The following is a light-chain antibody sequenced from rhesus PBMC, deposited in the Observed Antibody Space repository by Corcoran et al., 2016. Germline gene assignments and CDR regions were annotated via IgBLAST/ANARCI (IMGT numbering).Light chain of an antibody. CDR2: YAA. Sequence: DIQMTQSPSSLSASVGDTVTITCRASQGIINYLAWYQQKPGKAPKTLSHYAANLERGAPSRFSGSGSGTEFTLTISSLQPEDFATYYCEQHNGYPMYSFGQGTKVEIK. V-gene: IGKV1S14*01. CDR1: QGIINY. J-gene: IGKJ2*01. CDR3: EQHNGYPMYS.